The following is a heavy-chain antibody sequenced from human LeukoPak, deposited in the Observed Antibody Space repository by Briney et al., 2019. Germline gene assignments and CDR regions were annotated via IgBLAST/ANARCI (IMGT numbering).Heavy chain of an antibody. J-gene: IGHJ6*03. CDR2: IYYSGST. V-gene: IGHV4-39*01. D-gene: IGHD3-10*01. CDR1: GGSISSSSYY. Sequence: SETLSLTCTVSGGSISSSSYYWGWIRQPPGKGLEWIGSIYYSGSTYYNPSLKSRDTISVDTSKNQFSLKLNSVTPEDTAVYYCARARGSGSYWYYYMDVWGKGTTVTVSS. CDR3: ARARGSGSYWYYYMDV.